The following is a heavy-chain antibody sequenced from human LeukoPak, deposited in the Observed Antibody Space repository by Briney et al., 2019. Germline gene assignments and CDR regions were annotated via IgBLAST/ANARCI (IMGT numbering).Heavy chain of an antibody. CDR3: ARFISTVTTYYYFDY. CDR2: INHSGST. D-gene: IGHD4-17*01. CDR1: GGSFSGYY. J-gene: IGHJ4*02. V-gene: IGHV4-34*01. Sequence: SETVSLTCAVYGGSFSGYYWSWILQPPGKGLEWIGEINHSGSTNYNPSLKSRVTISVDTSKNQFSLKLSSVTAADTAVYYCARFISTVTTYYYFDYWGQGTLVTVSS.